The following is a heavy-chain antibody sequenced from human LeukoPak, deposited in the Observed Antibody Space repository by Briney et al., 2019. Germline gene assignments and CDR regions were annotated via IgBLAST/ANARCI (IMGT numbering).Heavy chain of an antibody. D-gene: IGHD3-9*01. CDR1: GFTFSTYG. CDR2: ISYDGSNK. J-gene: IGHJ4*02. Sequence: PGRSLRLSCAASGFTFSTYGMHWVRQAPGKGLEWVAVISYDGSNKYYADSVKGRFTISRDNSKNTLYLQMNSLRAEDTAVYYCARDRTAVNYDILTGYYFSPTFDYWGQGTLVTVSS. V-gene: IGHV3-30*03. CDR3: ARDRTAVNYDILTGYYFSPTFDY.